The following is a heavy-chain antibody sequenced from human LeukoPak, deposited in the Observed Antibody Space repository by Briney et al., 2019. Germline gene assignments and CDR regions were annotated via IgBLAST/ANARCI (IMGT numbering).Heavy chain of an antibody. Sequence: GRSLRLSCVASGFTFLNYAVHWVRQAPGKGLEWVALMSYDGNNNYYTDSVKGRFTLSRDNSMNTLYLQMNSLRPEDTAVYYCAREWGAAVDYWGQGTLVTVSS. CDR1: GFTFLNYA. CDR2: MSYDGNNN. D-gene: IGHD6-13*01. J-gene: IGHJ4*02. CDR3: AREWGAAVDY. V-gene: IGHV3-30-3*01.